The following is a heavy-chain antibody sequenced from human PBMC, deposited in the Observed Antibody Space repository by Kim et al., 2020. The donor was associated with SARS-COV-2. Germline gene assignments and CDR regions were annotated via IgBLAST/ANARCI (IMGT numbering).Heavy chain of an antibody. V-gene: IGHV4-34*01. D-gene: IGHD3-22*01. CDR2: INHSGST. CDR1: GGSFSGYY. Sequence: SETLSLTCAVYGGSFSGYYWSWIRQPPGKGLEWIGEINHSGSTNYNPSLKSRVTISVDTSKNQFSLKLSSVTAADTAVYYCARGHHTMIGENWGQGTLVTVSS. J-gene: IGHJ4*02. CDR3: ARGHHTMIGEN.